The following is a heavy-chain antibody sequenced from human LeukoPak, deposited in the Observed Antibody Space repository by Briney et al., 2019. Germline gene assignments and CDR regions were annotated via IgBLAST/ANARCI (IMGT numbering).Heavy chain of an antibody. D-gene: IGHD6-13*01. CDR2: IIPIFGTT. CDR1: GGTFSSYA. J-gene: IGHJ6*03. CDR3: ARVVGLTGYSSSWYSGYYYYMDV. V-gene: IGHV1-69*06. Sequence: GASVKVSCKASGGTFSSYAISWVRQAPGQGLEWMGGIIPIFGTTNYAQKLQDRVTITADKSTSTAYMELSSLRSEDTAVYYCARVVGLTGYSSSWYSGYYYYMDVWGKGTTVTVSS.